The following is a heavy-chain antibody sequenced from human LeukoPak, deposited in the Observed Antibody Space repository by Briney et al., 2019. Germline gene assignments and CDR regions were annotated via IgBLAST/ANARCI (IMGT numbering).Heavy chain of an antibody. CDR2: IVVGSGNT. V-gene: IGHV1-58*01. CDR3: AAGETAMVKAVGGY. D-gene: IGHD5-18*01. Sequence: TSVKVSCKASGFTFTSSAVRWVRQARGQRLEWIGWIVVGSGNTNYAQKFKERVTITRDMSTSTAYMELSSLRSEDTAVYYCAAGETAMVKAVGGYWGQGTLVTVSS. CDR1: GFTFTSSA. J-gene: IGHJ4*02.